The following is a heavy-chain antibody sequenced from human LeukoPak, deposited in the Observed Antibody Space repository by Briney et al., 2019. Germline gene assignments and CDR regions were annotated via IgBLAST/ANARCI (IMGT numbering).Heavy chain of an antibody. CDR3: ARVGRDDFWRHMDV. CDR1: GFTFSNYS. Sequence: GGSLRLSCAASGFTFSNYSMNWVRQAPGKGQEWVSYIIRSSSTIYYVDSVKGRFTISRDNSKNTLYLQVGSLRAEDMAVYYCARVGRDDFWRHMDVWGKGTTVTVSS. V-gene: IGHV3-48*01. J-gene: IGHJ6*03. CDR2: IIRSSSTI. D-gene: IGHD3-3*01.